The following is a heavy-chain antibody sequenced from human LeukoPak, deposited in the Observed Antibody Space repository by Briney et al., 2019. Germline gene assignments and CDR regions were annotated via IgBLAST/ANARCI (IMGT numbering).Heavy chain of an antibody. CDR3: ARMPKYSAGFDP. Sequence: ECGPVLVKPTETLTLTCTVSGFSLSNARMGVTWIRQPPGKALEWLAHIFSNDEKSFSTPLKSRLTISKDTSKSQVVLTVINMDPVDTATYYCARMPKYSAGFDPWGQGTLVIVSS. J-gene: IGHJ5*02. V-gene: IGHV2-26*01. D-gene: IGHD2-21*01. CDR1: GFSLSNARMG. CDR2: IFSNDEK.